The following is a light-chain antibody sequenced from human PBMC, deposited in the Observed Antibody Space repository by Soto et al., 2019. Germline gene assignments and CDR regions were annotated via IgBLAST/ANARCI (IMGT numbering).Light chain of an antibody. Sequence: QLVLTQSPSASASLGASVKLTCTLSSGRSNYAIAWHQQQPEKGPRYLVKLNMDGSHSKGDGIPDRFSGSSSGAERYLTISSLQSEDEADYYCQTWGAGPWVFGGGTKLTVL. CDR3: QTWGAGPWV. V-gene: IGLV4-69*01. CDR1: SGRSNYA. J-gene: IGLJ3*02. CDR2: LNMDGSH.